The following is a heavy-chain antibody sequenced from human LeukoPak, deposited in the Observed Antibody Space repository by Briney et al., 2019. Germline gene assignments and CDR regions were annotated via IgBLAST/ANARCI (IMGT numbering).Heavy chain of an antibody. CDR1: GYTFTSYG. CDR2: ISAYNGNT. J-gene: IGHJ6*03. Sequence: ASVKVSCKASGYTFTSYGISWVRQAPGQGLQWMGWISAYNGNTNYAQKLQGRVTMTTDTSTSTAYMELRSLRSDDTAVYYCARGGTGYSSSWYYYYYYYMDVWGKGTTVTVSS. CDR3: ARGGTGYSSSWYYYYYYYMDV. V-gene: IGHV1-18*01. D-gene: IGHD6-13*01.